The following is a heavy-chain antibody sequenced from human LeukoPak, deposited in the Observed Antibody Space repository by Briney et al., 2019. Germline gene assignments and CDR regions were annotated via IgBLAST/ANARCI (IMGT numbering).Heavy chain of an antibody. D-gene: IGHD3-10*01. CDR3: ARPYYYGPGSYIYFDY. Sequence: SETLSLTCTVSGGSISSSSYYWGWIRQPPGKGLEWIGSIYYSGSTYYNPSLKGRVTISVDTSKNQFSLKLSSVTAADTAVYYCARPYYYGPGSYIYFDYWGQGTLVTVSS. J-gene: IGHJ4*02. CDR1: GGSISSSSYY. V-gene: IGHV4-39*01. CDR2: IYYSGST.